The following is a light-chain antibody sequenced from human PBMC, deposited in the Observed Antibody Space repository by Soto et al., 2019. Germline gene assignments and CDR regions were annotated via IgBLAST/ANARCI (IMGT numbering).Light chain of an antibody. Sequence: QSVLTQPPSASGTPGQRVAISCSGGSSDIGTNPVNWYLHLPGAAPKLLIYRDNQRPSGVPDRFSGSKSGTSASLTISGLQSEDEADYFCSAWDDSNYGPVFGGGTKLTVL. CDR2: RDN. V-gene: IGLV1-44*01. J-gene: IGLJ2*01. CDR1: SSDIGTNP. CDR3: SAWDDSNYGPV.